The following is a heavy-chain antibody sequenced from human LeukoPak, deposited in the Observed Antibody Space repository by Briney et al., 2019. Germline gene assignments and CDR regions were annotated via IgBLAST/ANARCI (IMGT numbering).Heavy chain of an antibody. Sequence: ASVKVSCKASGYTFTKYGLTWVRQAPGQGLEWMGWISTDKADTYYAQNYQGRVTMTIDTFTSTAYMELRSLTSDDTAVYYCVRDCASDCSIKGHYFFDLWGRGTLVTVSS. CDR2: ISTDKADT. CDR3: VRDCASDCSIKGHYFFDL. J-gene: IGHJ2*01. CDR1: GYTFTKYG. V-gene: IGHV1-18*01. D-gene: IGHD2-21*02.